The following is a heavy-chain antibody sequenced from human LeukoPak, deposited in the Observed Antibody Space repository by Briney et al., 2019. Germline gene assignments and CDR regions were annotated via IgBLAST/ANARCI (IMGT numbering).Heavy chain of an antibody. D-gene: IGHD4-17*01. Sequence: GGSLRLSCAASGFTFSSYAMSWVRQAPGKGLEWVSVIYSGGSTHYADSVKGRFTISRDNSKNTLYLQMNSLRAEDTAVYYCARENDYGDYVAYWGQGTLVTVSS. CDR3: ARENDYGDYVAY. J-gene: IGHJ4*02. CDR1: GFTFSSYA. CDR2: IYSGGST. V-gene: IGHV3-53*01.